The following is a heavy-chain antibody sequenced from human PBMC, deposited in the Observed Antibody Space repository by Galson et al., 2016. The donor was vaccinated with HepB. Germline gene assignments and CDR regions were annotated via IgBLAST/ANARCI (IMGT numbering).Heavy chain of an antibody. D-gene: IGHD2/OR15-2a*01. Sequence: QSGAEVKKPGESLKISCKGSGYKFTNYWIAWVRQMPGKGLEWMGIIYCGDSDTRYSPSFQGQVTISADKSINTAYLQWSSLKASDTAMSYCARRGYSTTGDDDYWGQGTLVTVSS. CDR2: IYCGDSDT. V-gene: IGHV5-51*01. CDR3: ARRGYSTTGDDDY. CDR1: GYKFTNYW. J-gene: IGHJ4*02.